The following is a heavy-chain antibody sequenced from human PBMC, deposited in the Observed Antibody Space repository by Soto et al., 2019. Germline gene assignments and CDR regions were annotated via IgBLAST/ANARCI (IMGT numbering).Heavy chain of an antibody. Sequence: KPSETLSLTCAVYGGSFSGYYWNWIRQRPGKGLEWIGEIDHSGYTNYNPSLKSRVTISVDTSKNQFSLGLTSVTAADTAVYYCARVRDWFDPWGQGTLVTVSS. CDR1: GGSFSGYY. V-gene: IGHV4-34*01. CDR3: ARVRDWFDP. D-gene: IGHD3-3*01. CDR2: IDHSGYT. J-gene: IGHJ5*02.